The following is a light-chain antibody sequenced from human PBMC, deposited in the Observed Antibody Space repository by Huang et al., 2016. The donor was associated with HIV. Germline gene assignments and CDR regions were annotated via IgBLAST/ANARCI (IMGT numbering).Light chain of an antibody. CDR1: QSVNNNY. CDR2: RAS. J-gene: IGKJ2*03. CDR3: QQFGSSPPYS. Sequence: EILLTQSPDTLSLSPGERATLSCRASQSVNNNYLAWYQQKPGQAPRLLIYRASTRGTGVPDRFSGSESGTDFTLTISGLEPDDFAVYYCQQFGSSPPYSFGQGTKLEIK. V-gene: IGKV3-20*01.